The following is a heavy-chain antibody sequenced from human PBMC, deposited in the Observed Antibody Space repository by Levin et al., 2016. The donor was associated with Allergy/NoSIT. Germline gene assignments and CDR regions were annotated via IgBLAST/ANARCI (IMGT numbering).Heavy chain of an antibody. CDR3: AKTPCSSTSCYPGN. CDR2: ISGSGGST. V-gene: IGHV3-23*01. Sequence: GESLKISCAASGFTFSSYAMSWVRQAPGKGLEWVSAISGSGGSTYYADSVKGRFTISRDNSKNTLYLQMNSLRAEDTAVYYCAKTPCSSTSCYPGNWGQGTLVTVSS. J-gene: IGHJ4*02. D-gene: IGHD2-2*01. CDR1: GFTFSSYA.